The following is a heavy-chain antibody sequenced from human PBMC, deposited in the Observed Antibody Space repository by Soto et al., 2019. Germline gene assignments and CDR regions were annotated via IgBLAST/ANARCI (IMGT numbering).Heavy chain of an antibody. CDR3: AKCSSSWRAFDI. CDR2: INAGNGNT. J-gene: IGHJ3*02. D-gene: IGHD6-13*01. V-gene: IGHV1-3*01. Sequence: GASVKVSCKASGYTFTSYAMHWVRQAPGQRLEWMGWINAGNGNTKYSQKFQGRVTITRDTSASTAYMELSSLRSEDTAVYYCAKCSSSWRAFDIWGQGTMVTVSS. CDR1: GYTFTSYA.